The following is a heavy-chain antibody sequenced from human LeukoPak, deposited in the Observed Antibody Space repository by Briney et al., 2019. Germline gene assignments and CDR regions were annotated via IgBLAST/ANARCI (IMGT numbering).Heavy chain of an antibody. D-gene: IGHD5-12*01. J-gene: IGHJ3*02. Sequence: ASVKVSCKASGYTFTSYGISWVRQAPGQGLEWMGWISAYNGNTNYAQKPQGRVTMTTDTSTSTAYMELRSLRSDDTAVYYCARPYSGYDWGAFDIWGQGTMVTVSS. CDR1: GYTFTSYG. CDR2: ISAYNGNT. CDR3: ARPYSGYDWGAFDI. V-gene: IGHV1-18*01.